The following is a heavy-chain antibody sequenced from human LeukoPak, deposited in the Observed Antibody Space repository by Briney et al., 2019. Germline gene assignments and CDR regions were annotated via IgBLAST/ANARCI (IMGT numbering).Heavy chain of an antibody. CDR2: IYHSGST. J-gene: IGHJ5*02. CDR1: GYSTSSGYY. D-gene: IGHD3-22*01. Sequence: PSETLSLTCAVSGYSTSSGYYWGWIRQPPGKGLEWIGSIYHSGSTYYNPSLKSRVTISVDTSKNQFSLKLSSVTAADTAVYYCARYYYDSSGYYYVWFDPWGQGTLVTVSS. V-gene: IGHV4-38-2*01. CDR3: ARYYYDSSGYYYVWFDP.